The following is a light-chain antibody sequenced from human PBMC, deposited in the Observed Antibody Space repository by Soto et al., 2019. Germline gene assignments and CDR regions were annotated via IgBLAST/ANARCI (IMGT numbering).Light chain of an antibody. Sequence: EIVLTQSPGTLSLSPGERATLSCRASQSVSSSYLAWYQQKPGQAPRLLIYGASSRATGIPDRFSGSASGTAFTLTISKLAPEDSAVHYCQESGSSPWTFGQGTKVDIK. J-gene: IGKJ1*01. CDR2: GAS. V-gene: IGKV3-20*01. CDR3: QESGSSPWT. CDR1: QSVSSSY.